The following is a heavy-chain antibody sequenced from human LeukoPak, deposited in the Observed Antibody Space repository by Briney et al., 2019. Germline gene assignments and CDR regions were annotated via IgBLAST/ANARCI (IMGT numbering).Heavy chain of an antibody. D-gene: IGHD3-22*01. J-gene: IGHJ4*02. V-gene: IGHV3-30-3*01. Sequence: GGSLRLSCAASGFTFSSYAMHWVRQAPGKGLEWVAVISYDGSNKYYADSVKGRFTISRDNFKNTLYLQMNSLRAEDTAVYYCARACRGGITMIVVVCMWGQGTLVTVSS. CDR2: ISYDGSNK. CDR3: ARACRGGITMIVVVCM. CDR1: GFTFSSYA.